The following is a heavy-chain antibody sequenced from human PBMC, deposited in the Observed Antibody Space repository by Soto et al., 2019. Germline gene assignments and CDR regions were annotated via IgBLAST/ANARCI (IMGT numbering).Heavy chain of an antibody. J-gene: IGHJ6*03. CDR3: ARECLAAAGSNYMDV. CDR2: IYYSGST. V-gene: IGHV4-31*03. CDR1: GGSISSGGYY. D-gene: IGHD6-13*01. Sequence: QVQLQESGPGLVKPSQTLSLTCTVSGGSISSGGYYWSWIRQHPGKGLEWIGYIYYSGSTYYNPSLKRRVTISVDTSKNQFSLKLSSVTAADTAVYYCARECLAAAGSNYMDVWGKGTTVTVSS.